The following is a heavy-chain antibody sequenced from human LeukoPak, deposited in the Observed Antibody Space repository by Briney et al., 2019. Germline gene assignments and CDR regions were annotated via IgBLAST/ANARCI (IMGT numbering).Heavy chain of an antibody. V-gene: IGHV3-30*02. Sequence: SGGSLRLSCEASGFTFRSYGMHWVRQAPGKGLERVAFIRHDGSNKYYADSVKGRFTISRDNSKSALFLHMDTVRADDTAFYYCAKDSPPTSEWLPDYWGQGTLV. CDR3: AKDSPPTSEWLPDY. D-gene: IGHD3-3*01. J-gene: IGHJ4*02. CDR1: GFTFRSYG. CDR2: IRHDGSNK.